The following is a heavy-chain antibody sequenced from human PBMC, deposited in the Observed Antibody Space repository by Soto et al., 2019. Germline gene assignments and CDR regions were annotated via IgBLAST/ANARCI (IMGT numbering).Heavy chain of an antibody. V-gene: IGHV4-59*01. CDR3: AGLRGYAGSPIDY. J-gene: IGHJ4*02. CDR2: ISYSGNT. CDR1: GGSIISGY. Sequence: PSETLSLTCTVSGGSIISGYWSWIRQPPGKGLEWIGYISYSGNTNYNPSLKSRVTMSVDTPKNQFSLRLSSVTTEDTAVYYCAGLRGYAGSPIDYWGQGTLVTVSS. D-gene: IGHD2-15*01.